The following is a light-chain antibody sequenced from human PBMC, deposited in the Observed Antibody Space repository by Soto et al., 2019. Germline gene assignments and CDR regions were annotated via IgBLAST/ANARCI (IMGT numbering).Light chain of an antibody. CDR3: SSYAGIKSLV. CDR1: SSNIGAGYD. V-gene: IGLV1-40*01. J-gene: IGLJ3*02. CDR2: EVS. Sequence: QSVLTQPPSVSGAPGQRVTISCTGSSSNIGAGYDVHWYQQHPGKAPKVMIYEVSKRPSGVPDRFSGSKSGNTASLTVSGLQAEDEADYYCSSYAGIKSLVFGGGTKLTVL.